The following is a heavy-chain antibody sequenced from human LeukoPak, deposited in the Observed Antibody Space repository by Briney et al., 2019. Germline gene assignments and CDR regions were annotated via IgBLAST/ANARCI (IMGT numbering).Heavy chain of an antibody. CDR2: INTGGGT. CDR3: ASHHYYDSSGLDDYFDY. J-gene: IGHJ4*02. V-gene: IGHV3-23*01. CDR1: GFTFSTYT. Sequence: GGSLRLSCAASGFTFSTYTLTWVRQAPGKGPEWVSAINTGGGTNYPDSVKGRFTVSRDNSKNALYLQMNSLRAEDTAVYYCASHHYYDSSGLDDYFDYWGQGTLVTVSS. D-gene: IGHD3-22*01.